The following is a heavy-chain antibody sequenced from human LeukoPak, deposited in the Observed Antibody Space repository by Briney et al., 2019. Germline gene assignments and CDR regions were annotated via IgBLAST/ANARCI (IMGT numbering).Heavy chain of an antibody. CDR1: GFTFSDYY. D-gene: IGHD7-27*01. CDR2: ISSSSSTI. V-gene: IGHV3-11*04. J-gene: IGHJ6*03. Sequence: GGSLRLSCAASGFTFSDYYMSWIRQAPGKGLEWVSYISSSSSTIYYADSVKGRFTISRDNAKNSLYLQMNSLRAEDTAVYYCAKELLTGDLDYYYYMDVWGKGTTVTVSS. CDR3: AKELLTGDLDYYYYMDV.